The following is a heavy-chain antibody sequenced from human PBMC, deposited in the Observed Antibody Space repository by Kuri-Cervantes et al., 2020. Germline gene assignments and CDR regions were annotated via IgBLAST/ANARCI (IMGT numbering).Heavy chain of an antibody. D-gene: IGHD3-16*01. CDR1: GGSFSGYY. J-gene: IGHJ3*02. CDR3: ARGVLGDRENVRAFDI. V-gene: IGHV4-34*01. Sequence: SETLSLTCAVYGGSFSGYYWSWIRQPPGKGLEWIGEINHSGSTNYDPSLKSRVTISVDTSKNQFSLKLSSVTAADTAVYYCARGVLGDRENVRAFDIWGQGTMVTVSS. CDR2: INHSGST.